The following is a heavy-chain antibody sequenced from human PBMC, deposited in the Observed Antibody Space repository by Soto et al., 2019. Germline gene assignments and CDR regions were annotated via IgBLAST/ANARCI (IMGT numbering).Heavy chain of an antibody. CDR2: IFHTGDT. CDR3: ARDTNSLDS. Sequence: ETLSLTCSVSSHSLSSGFCWCWIRQPPGKGLEWIGSIFHTGDTYYSPSPKSRTTLSVDTAKNQFSLTLTSLTAADKAIYYCARDTNSLDSWGLGTLVTVYS. CDR1: SHSLSSGFC. D-gene: IGHD1-26*01. J-gene: IGHJ4*02. V-gene: IGHV4-38-2*02.